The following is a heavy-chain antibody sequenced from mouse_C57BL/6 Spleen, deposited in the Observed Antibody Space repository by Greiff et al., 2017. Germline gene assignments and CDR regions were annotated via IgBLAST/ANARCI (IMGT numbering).Heavy chain of an antibody. CDR3: AREDGPFAD. Sequence: QVQLKESGAELVKPGASVKLSCKASGYTFTSYWMHWVKQRPGQGLEWIGMIHPNSGSTNYHEKFKSKATLTVDKSSSTAYMQRSSLTSENSAVYYCAREDGPFADWGQGTLGTVSA. V-gene: IGHV1-64*01. CDR1: GYTFTSYW. J-gene: IGHJ3*01. CDR2: IHPNSGST. D-gene: IGHD2-3*01.